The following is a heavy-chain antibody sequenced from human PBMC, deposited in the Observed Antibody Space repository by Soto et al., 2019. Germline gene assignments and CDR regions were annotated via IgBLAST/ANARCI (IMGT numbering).Heavy chain of an antibody. V-gene: IGHV4-61*01. CDR1: GGSVSSGSYY. Sequence: QVQLQESGPGLVKPSETLSLTCTVSGGSVSSGSYYWSWIRQPPGKGLEWIGYTYYSGSTNYNPPLKGRVTISVDTSKNQFALKLGSVTAADTAVYYCARERRTTVVIGDWFDPWGQGTLVTVSS. CDR3: ARERRTTVVIGDWFDP. D-gene: IGHD4-17*01. J-gene: IGHJ5*02. CDR2: TYYSGST.